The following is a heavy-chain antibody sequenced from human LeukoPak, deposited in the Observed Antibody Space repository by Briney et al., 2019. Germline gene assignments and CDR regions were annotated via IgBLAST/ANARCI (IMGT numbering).Heavy chain of an antibody. Sequence: ASVKVSCKASGYTFTSYGISWVRQAPGQGLEWMGGIIPIFGTANYAQKFQGRVTITADKSTSTAYMELSSLRSEDTAVYYCAREPADFWSGYYDYWGQGTLVTVSS. CDR1: GYTFTSYG. V-gene: IGHV1-69*06. CDR2: IIPIFGTA. D-gene: IGHD3-3*01. J-gene: IGHJ4*02. CDR3: AREPADFWSGYYDY.